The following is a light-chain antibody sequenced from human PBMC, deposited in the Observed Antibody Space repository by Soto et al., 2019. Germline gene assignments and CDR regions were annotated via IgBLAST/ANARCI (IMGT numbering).Light chain of an antibody. CDR1: QSISNY. CDR3: QQSYSTPRT. Sequence: DIQMTQTASSLSASVGVRVTITCRASQSISNYLNWYQQKPGKAPKLLMYAASSLQSGVPSRFGGSGSGTDFTLTISSLQPEYFATYYCQQSYSTPRTFGQGTKVEIK. J-gene: IGKJ1*01. V-gene: IGKV1-39*01. CDR2: AAS.